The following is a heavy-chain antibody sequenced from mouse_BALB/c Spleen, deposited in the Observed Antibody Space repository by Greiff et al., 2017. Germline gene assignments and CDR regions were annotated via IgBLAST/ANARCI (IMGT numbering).Heavy chain of an antibody. CDR1: GYTFTDYD. CDR3: TREDGNYEAWFAY. D-gene: IGHD2-1*01. V-gene: IGHV1-15*01. J-gene: IGHJ3*01. CDR2: IDPETGGT. Sequence: QVQLQQSGAELVRPGASVTLSCKASGYTFTDYDMHWVKQTPVHGLEWIGAIDPETGGTAYNQKFKGKATLTADKSSSTAYMELRSLTSEDSAVYYCTREDGNYEAWFAYWGQGTLVTVSA.